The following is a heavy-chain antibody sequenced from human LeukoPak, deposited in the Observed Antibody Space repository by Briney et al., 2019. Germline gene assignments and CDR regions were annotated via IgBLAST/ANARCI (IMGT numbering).Heavy chain of an antibody. V-gene: IGHV4-38-2*01. CDR3: ARSHSLYYGPYMDV. Sequence: SDPLSLTCDVSGYSINSGYYWAWIRQPPGKGLEWIGSIYHSGNTYQSPSLKSRVTISLDTSKNQFSLNLHSVTAADTAVYYCARSHSLYYGPYMDVWGKGTTIIVSS. CDR2: IYHSGNT. J-gene: IGHJ6*03. CDR1: GYSINSGYY. D-gene: IGHD3-10*01.